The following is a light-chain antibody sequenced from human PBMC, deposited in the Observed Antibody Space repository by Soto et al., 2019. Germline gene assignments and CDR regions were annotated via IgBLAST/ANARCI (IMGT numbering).Light chain of an antibody. V-gene: IGKV3-15*01. CDR2: HAS. Sequence: EIVMTQSPATQSVSPGERATLSCRASQSVSNNLAWYQQKPGHAPRLLIYHASTRATGIPARFSGSGSGTEFTLTISSLQSEDFAVYYCQQYNKWPLTFGGGTKVEIK. J-gene: IGKJ4*01. CDR1: QSVSNN. CDR3: QQYNKWPLT.